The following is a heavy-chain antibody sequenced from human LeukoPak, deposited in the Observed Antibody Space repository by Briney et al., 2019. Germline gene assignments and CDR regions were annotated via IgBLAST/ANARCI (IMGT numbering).Heavy chain of an antibody. CDR1: GGTFSSYA. D-gene: IGHD2-2*02. CDR3: ARVGGYCSSTSCYNNWFDP. Sequence: ASVKVSCKASGGTFSSYAISWVRQAPGQGLVWMGGIIPIFGTANYAQKFQGRVTITTDESTSTAYMELSSLRSEDTAVYYCARVGGYCSSTSCYNNWFDPWGQGTLVTVSS. J-gene: IGHJ5*02. CDR2: IIPIFGTA. V-gene: IGHV1-69*05.